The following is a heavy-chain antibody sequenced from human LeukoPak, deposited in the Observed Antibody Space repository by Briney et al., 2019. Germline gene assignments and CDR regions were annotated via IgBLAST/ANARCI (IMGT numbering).Heavy chain of an antibody. J-gene: IGHJ3*01. CDR3: ARDGGYCSSINCYLGV. CDR2: ISSSSTI. CDR1: GFTFSSYS. D-gene: IGHD2-2*01. V-gene: IGHV3-48*01. Sequence: GGSLRLSCAASGFTFSSYSMNWVRQAPGKGLEWVSYISSSSTIYYADSVKGRFTISRDNAKNSLYLQMNSLRAEDTAVYYCARDGGYCSSINCYLGVWGQGTMVTVSS.